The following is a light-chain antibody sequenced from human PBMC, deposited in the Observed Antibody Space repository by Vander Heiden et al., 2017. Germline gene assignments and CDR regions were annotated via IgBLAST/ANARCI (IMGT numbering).Light chain of an antibody. V-gene: IGLV3-19*01. J-gene: IGLJ1*01. CDR1: SLRNYF. Sequence: SSELTQDPAVSVALGQTVKITCQGDSLRNYFSNWYQQKPGQAPVLVMYDRNNRPSGIPDRFSGSDSGNTASLTITGAQSEDEADYYCNSRDSSGNHFVFGGGTKVTVL. CDR3: NSRDSSGNHFV. CDR2: DRN.